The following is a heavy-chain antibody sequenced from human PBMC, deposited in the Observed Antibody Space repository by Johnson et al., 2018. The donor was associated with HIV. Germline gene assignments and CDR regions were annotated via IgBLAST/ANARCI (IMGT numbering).Heavy chain of an antibody. D-gene: IGHD3-3*01. Sequence: VQLVESGGGLVQPGGSLRLSCGASGFTFSNAWMTWVRQAPGKGLEWVGRIKSQTDGGTTDYAAPVKGRFTISRDDSKNTLYLQMNSLKTEDTAVYYCTTDGCTICGVGGMDAFDIWGQGTMVTVSS. CDR3: TTDGCTICGVGGMDAFDI. V-gene: IGHV3-15*01. J-gene: IGHJ3*02. CDR2: IKSQTDGGTT. CDR1: GFTFSNAW.